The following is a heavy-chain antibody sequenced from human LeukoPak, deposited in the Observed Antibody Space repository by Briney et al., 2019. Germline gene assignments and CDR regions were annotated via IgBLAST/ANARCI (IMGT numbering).Heavy chain of an antibody. CDR3: AKAGVSSSWYYFDY. CDR1: GFTFSSYG. Sequence: GGSLRLSCAASGFTFSSYGMGWVRQAPGKGLEWVAGISGRGANTFYTDSVKGRFTISRDNSKNTLYLQMNSLRAEDTAVYYCAKAGVSSSWYYFDYWGQGTLVTVSS. J-gene: IGHJ4*02. CDR2: ISGRGANT. V-gene: IGHV3-23*01. D-gene: IGHD6-13*01.